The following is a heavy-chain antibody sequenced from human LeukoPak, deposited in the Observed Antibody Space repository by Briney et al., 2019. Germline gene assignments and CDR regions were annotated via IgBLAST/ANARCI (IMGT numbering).Heavy chain of an antibody. CDR2: ITGIVGLT. Sequence: GGSLRLSCAASGFTFSSFAMSWVREAPGEGLGWVSSITGIVGLTYTTDSVKGRFTISRDNSQNTVYLQMNSLRAEDTAVYYCTKDPNGDYVGAFDPWGQGTLVTVST. J-gene: IGHJ5*02. D-gene: IGHD4-17*01. CDR1: GFTFSSFA. CDR3: TKDPNGDYVGAFDP. V-gene: IGHV3-23*01.